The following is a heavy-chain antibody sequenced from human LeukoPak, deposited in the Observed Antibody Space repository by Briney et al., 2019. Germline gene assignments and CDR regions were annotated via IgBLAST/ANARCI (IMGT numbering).Heavy chain of an antibody. J-gene: IGHJ4*02. CDR3: ARLGDYYGSGSPVDY. CDR2: IYYSGST. Sequence: SETLSLTCTVSGGSISSYYWSWIRQPPGKGLEWIGYIYYSGSTNYNPSLKSRVTISVDTSKNQFSLKLSSVTAADTAVYYCARLGDYYGSGSPVDYWGQGTLVTVPS. D-gene: IGHD3-10*01. CDR1: GGSISSYY. V-gene: IGHV4-59*01.